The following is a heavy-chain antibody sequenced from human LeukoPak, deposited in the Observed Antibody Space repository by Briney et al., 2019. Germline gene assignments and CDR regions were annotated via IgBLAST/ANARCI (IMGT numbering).Heavy chain of an antibody. V-gene: IGHV3-20*04. CDR1: GFIFEDNG. CDR3: ATHSYYYGSGSYPHYLDY. CDR2: INWNGETT. Sequence: GGSLRLSCAASGFIFEDNGMSWVRQAPGKGLEWVSGINWNGETTGYVDSVKGRFTISRDNAKNSLYLQMNSLRVEDTALYYCATHSYYYGSGSYPHYLDYWGQGTLVTVSS. D-gene: IGHD3-10*01. J-gene: IGHJ4*02.